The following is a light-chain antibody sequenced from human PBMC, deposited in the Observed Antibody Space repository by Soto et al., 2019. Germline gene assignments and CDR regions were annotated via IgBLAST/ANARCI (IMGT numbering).Light chain of an antibody. CDR2: GAS. J-gene: IGKJ1*01. V-gene: IGKV3-20*01. CDR3: QQYGSSGT. CDR1: QSVSNNY. Sequence: VMTQAPSTLSVSPGERATLSCRASQSVSNNYLAWYQQKPGQAPRLLIYGASNRATGIPDRFSGSGSGTDFTLTISRLEPEDFAVYYCQQYGSSGTFGQGTKVDIK.